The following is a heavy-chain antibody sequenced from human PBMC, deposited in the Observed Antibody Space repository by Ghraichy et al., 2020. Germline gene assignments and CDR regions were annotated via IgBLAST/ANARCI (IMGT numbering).Heavy chain of an antibody. CDR1: GFTVTRDY. CDR2: IYSAGST. V-gene: IGHV3-53*01. J-gene: IGHJ6*02. Sequence: GGSLRLSCAASGFTVTRDYMSWVRQAPGKGLEWVSVIYSAGSTYYADSVKGRFTISRDNSKNTVLLQMNSLRVKDTAVYYCARATGWYYAMDVWGQGTTVTVS. CDR3: ARATGWYYAMDV. D-gene: IGHD5-12*01.